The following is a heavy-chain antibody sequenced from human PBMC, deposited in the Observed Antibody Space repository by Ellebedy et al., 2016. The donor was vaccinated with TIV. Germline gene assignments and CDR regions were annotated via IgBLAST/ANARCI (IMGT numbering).Heavy chain of an antibody. Sequence: GESLKISCAASGLTFSSHAMSWVRQAPGKGLEWVATISGTGYNTDYGDSVKGRFTISRDNSKNALYLQMDTLRVDDTAVYYCVRDGYNRIPFDYWGQGTLVTVSS. V-gene: IGHV3-23*01. CDR3: VRDGYNRIPFDY. CDR1: GLTFSSHA. D-gene: IGHD5-24*01. CDR2: ISGTGYNT. J-gene: IGHJ4*02.